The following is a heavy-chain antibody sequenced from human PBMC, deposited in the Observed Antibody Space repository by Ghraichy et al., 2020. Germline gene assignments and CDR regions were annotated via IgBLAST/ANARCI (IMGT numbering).Heavy chain of an antibody. J-gene: IGHJ6*02. CDR2: INHSGST. CDR1: GGTFSGYQ. V-gene: IGHV4-34*01. Sequence: SETLSLTCAVYGGTFSGYQWTWIRQPPGEGLEWIGDINHSGSTNYNVSLKSRVIISRDTSKNRFSLKLRSVTAADTAVYYCARATIRDGMDVWGQGTTVTVSS. D-gene: IGHD5-24*01. CDR3: ARATIRDGMDV.